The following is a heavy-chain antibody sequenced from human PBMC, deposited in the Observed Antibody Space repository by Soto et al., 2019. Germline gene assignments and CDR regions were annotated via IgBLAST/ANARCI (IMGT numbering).Heavy chain of an antibody. CDR1: GGTFSSYA. Sequence: ASVKVSCKASGGTFSSYAISWVRQAPGQGLEWMGGIIPIFGTANYAQKFQGRVTITADESTSTAYMELSSLRSEDTAVYYCGSTDDFWSGPSSPNYYYYGMDVWGQGTTVTVSS. V-gene: IGHV1-69*13. CDR2: IIPIFGTA. CDR3: GSTDDFWSGPSSPNYYYYGMDV. J-gene: IGHJ6*02. D-gene: IGHD3-3*01.